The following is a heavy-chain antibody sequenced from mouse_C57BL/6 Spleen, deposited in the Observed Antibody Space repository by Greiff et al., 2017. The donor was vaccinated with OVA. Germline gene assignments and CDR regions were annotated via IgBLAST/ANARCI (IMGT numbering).Heavy chain of an antibody. J-gene: IGHJ1*03. Sequence: QVQLQQSGPELVKPGASVKISCKASGYAFSSSWMNWVKQRPGKGLEWIGRIYPGDGDTNYNGKFKGKATLTADKSSSTAYMQLSSLTSEVSAVYFCAREVYDGYPWYFDVWGTGTTVTVSS. D-gene: IGHD2-3*01. V-gene: IGHV1-82*01. CDR3: AREVYDGYPWYFDV. CDR1: GYAFSSSW. CDR2: IYPGDGDT.